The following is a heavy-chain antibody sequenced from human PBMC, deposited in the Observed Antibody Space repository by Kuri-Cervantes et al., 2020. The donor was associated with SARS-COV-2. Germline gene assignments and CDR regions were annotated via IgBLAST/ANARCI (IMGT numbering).Heavy chain of an antibody. V-gene: IGHV1-24*01. CDR2: FDPEDGET. CDR3: ATVAAIFGINLPHY. CDR1: GYTFTGYY. Sequence: ASVKVSCKASGYTFTGYYMHWVRQAPGQGLEWMGGFDPEDGETIYAQKFQGRVTMTEDTSTDTAYMELSSLRSEDTAVYYCATVAAIFGINLPHYWGQGTLVTVSS. J-gene: IGHJ4*02. D-gene: IGHD3-3*01.